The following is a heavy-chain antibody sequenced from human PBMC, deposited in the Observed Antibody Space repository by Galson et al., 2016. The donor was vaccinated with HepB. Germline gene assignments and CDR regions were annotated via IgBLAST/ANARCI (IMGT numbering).Heavy chain of an antibody. D-gene: IGHD3-3*01. CDR1: GFSFSSYG. J-gene: IGHJ1*01. CDR2: ISSSGSYI. V-gene: IGHV3-21*01. CDR3: ARDPIVDRRSLDEYFQH. Sequence: SLRLSCAASGFSFSSYGMSWVRQAPGKGLEWVSSISSSGSYIYYADSVKGRFTISRDNAKNSLYLQMNSLRAEDTAVYYCARDPIVDRRSLDEYFQHWGQGNLVTVSS.